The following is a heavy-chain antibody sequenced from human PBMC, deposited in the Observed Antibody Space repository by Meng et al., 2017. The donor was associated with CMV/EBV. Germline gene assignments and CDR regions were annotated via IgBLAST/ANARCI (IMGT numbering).Heavy chain of an antibody. CDR1: GFTFSSYA. V-gene: IGHV3-30*04. CDR3: ARGFSWGAQQLVRRNWFDP. CDR2: ISYDGSNK. J-gene: IGHJ5*02. D-gene: IGHD6-13*01. Sequence: GGSLRLSCAASGFTFSSYAMHWVRQAPGKGLEWVAVISYDGSNKYYADSVKGRFTISRDNSKNTLYLQMNSLRPEDTAVYYCARGFSWGAQQLVRRNWFDPWGQGTLVTVSS.